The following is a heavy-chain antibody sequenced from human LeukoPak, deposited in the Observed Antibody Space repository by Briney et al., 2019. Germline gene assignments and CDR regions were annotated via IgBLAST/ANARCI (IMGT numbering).Heavy chain of an antibody. J-gene: IGHJ6*02. V-gene: IGHV1-2*02. Sequence: ASVKVSCKASGYTFTGYYMHWVRQAPGQGLEWMEWINPNSGGTNYAQKFQGRVTMTRDTSISTAYMELSRLRSDDTAVYYCARNREVAARYYYYGMDVWGQGTTVTVSS. D-gene: IGHD2-15*01. CDR3: ARNREVAARYYYYGMDV. CDR2: INPNSGGT. CDR1: GYTFTGYY.